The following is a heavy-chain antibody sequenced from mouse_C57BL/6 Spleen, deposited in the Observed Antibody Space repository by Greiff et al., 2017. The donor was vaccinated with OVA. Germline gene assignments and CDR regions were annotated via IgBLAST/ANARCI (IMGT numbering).Heavy chain of an antibody. CDR3: ARRGLYLYYFDY. Sequence: QVQLKASGAELVRPGTSVKVSCKASGYAFTNYLIAWVKQRPGQGLEWIGVLNPGSGGTNYNEKFKGKATLTADKSSSTAYMQLSSLTSEDSAVYFGARRGLYLYYFDYWGQGTTLTVSS. CDR1: GYAFTNYL. CDR2: LNPGSGGT. D-gene: IGHD2-12*01. V-gene: IGHV1-54*01. J-gene: IGHJ2*01.